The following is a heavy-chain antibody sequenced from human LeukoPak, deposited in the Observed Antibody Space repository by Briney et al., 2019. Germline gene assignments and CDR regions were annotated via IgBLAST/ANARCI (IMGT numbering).Heavy chain of an antibody. J-gene: IGHJ4*02. Sequence: PGRSLRLSCAASGFTFRRNAMRWVRQAPGKGLEWVAVISYDGSKKYFAYSVKGRFTISRDNSKDTLYLQMNSLSVEDTAMYFCARDECGSYRRWGYFDYWGQGTLVTVSS. D-gene: IGHD1-26*01. CDR2: ISYDGSKK. V-gene: IGHV3-30*04. CDR3: ARDECGSYRRWGYFDY. CDR1: GFTFRRNA.